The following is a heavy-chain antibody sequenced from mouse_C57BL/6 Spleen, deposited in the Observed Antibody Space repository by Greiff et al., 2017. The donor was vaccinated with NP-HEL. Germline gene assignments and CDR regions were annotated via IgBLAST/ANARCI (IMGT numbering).Heavy chain of an antibody. D-gene: IGHD4-1*01. CDR2: ISSGSSTI. CDR3: AREDWEGFDY. CDR1: GFTFSDYG. V-gene: IGHV5-17*01. Sequence: EVQLVESGGGLVKPGGSLKLSCAASGFTFSDYGMHWVRQAPEKGLEWVAYISSGSSTIYYADTVKGRFTISRDNAKNTLFLQMTSRRSEDTAMYYCAREDWEGFDYWGQGTTLTVSS. J-gene: IGHJ2*01.